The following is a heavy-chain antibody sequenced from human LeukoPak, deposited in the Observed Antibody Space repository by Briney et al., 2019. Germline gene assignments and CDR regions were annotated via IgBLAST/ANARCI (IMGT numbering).Heavy chain of an antibody. CDR1: GGSISSGGCY. CDR2: IYDSGST. J-gene: IGHJ4*02. CDR3: ARVTMIVVVMDY. Sequence: SETLSLTCTVSGGSISSGGCYWSWIRQHSGRGLEWIGYIYDSGSTYYNPSLKSRVTISVDTSKNHFSLKLSSVTAADTAVYYCARVTMIVVVMDYWGQGTLVTVSS. D-gene: IGHD3-22*01. V-gene: IGHV4-31*03.